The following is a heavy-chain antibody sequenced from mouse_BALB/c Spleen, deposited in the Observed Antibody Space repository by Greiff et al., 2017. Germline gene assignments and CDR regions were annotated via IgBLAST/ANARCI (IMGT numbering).Heavy chain of an antibody. CDR2: IWGDGST. D-gene: IGHD1-1*01. Sequence: VKLVESGPGLVAPSQSLSITCTVSGFSLTGYGVNWVRQPPGKGLEWLGMIWGDGSTDYNSALKSRLSISKDNSKSQVFLKMNSLQTDDTARYYCARGGYYGSSYRYAMDYWGQGTSVTVSS. CDR3: ARGGYYGSSYRYAMDY. J-gene: IGHJ4*01. V-gene: IGHV2-6-7*01. CDR1: GFSLTGYG.